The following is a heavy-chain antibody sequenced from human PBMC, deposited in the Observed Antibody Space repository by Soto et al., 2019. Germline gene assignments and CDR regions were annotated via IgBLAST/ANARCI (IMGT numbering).Heavy chain of an antibody. D-gene: IGHD6-13*01. J-gene: IGHJ5*02. CDR2: ISGAGVST. V-gene: IGHV3-23*01. Sequence: EVQLLESGGDLIQPGGSLRLSCAASGFSFSSYPMSWVRQASGKGLEWVAAISGAGVSTYYADSVRGRFTISRENSKNTLYLQMSSLRAEDTALYYCAKDHLTSGGTFWFDPWGQGTLVTVSS. CDR3: AKDHLTSGGTFWFDP. CDR1: GFSFSSYP.